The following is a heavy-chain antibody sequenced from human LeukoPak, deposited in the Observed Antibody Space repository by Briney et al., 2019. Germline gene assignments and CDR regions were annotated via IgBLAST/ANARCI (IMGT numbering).Heavy chain of an antibody. CDR3: ARDTVWNGFDP. J-gene: IGHJ5*02. CDR1: GFTFSSYA. Sequence: PGGSLRLSCAASGFTFSSYAMSWVRQAPGKGLEWVSYISSSGSTIYYADSVKGRFTISRDNAKNSLYLQMNSLRAEDTAAYYCARDTVWNGFDPWGQGTLVTVSS. D-gene: IGHD2-8*01. V-gene: IGHV3-48*04. CDR2: ISSSGSTI.